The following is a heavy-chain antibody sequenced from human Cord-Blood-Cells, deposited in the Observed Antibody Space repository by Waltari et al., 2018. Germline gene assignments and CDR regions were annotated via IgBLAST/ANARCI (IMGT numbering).Heavy chain of an antibody. CDR1: GFTFSSYA. J-gene: IGHJ6*02. CDR3: AKDLDDYGDYYYYGMDV. CDR2: ISGSGGST. V-gene: IGHV3-23*01. D-gene: IGHD4-17*01. Sequence: EVQLLESGGGLVQPGGSLRLSCAASGFTFSSYAMSWVRQAPGKGLEWVSAISGSGGSTYYADAVKGRFTISRYNSKNTLYLQMNSLRAEDTAVYYGAKDLDDYGDYYYYGMDVWGQGTTVTVSS.